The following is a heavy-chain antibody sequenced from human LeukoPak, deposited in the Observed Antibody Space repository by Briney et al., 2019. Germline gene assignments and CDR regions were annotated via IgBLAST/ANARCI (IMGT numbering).Heavy chain of an antibody. CDR2: INHSGST. J-gene: IGHJ3*02. Sequence: PSETLSLTCAVYVGSFSGYYWSWIRQPPGKGLEWIGEINHSGSTNYNPSLKSRVTISVGTSKNQFSLKLSSVTAADTAVYYCARERYSGRYFSSDHASDICGQGTMVTVSS. V-gene: IGHV4-34*01. D-gene: IGHD1-26*01. CDR3: ARERYSGRYFSSDHASDI. CDR1: VGSFSGYY.